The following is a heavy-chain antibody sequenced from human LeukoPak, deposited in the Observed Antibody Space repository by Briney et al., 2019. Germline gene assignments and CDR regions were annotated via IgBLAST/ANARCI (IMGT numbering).Heavy chain of an antibody. J-gene: IGHJ1*01. CDR3: ASDDYVCGSYRPTEYFQH. V-gene: IGHV4-39*01. D-gene: IGHD3-16*02. CDR2: IYYSVST. Sequence: PSETLSLTCTVSGGSISSSSYYWGWIRQPPGKGLEWIGSIYYSVSTYYNPSLKSPVTISVDTSKNQFSLKLSSVTAADTAVYYCASDDYVCGSYRPTEYFQHWGQGTLVTVSS. CDR1: GGSISSSSYY.